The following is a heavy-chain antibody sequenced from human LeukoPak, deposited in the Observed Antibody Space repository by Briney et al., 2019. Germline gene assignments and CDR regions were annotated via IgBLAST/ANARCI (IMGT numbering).Heavy chain of an antibody. J-gene: IGHJ4*02. D-gene: IGHD2-15*01. CDR3: ARRYCSGGSCYFRYFDY. Sequence: GGSLRLSCAASGFTFSSYEVNWVRQAPGKGLEWVSYISSSGSTIYYADSVKGRFTISRDNAKNSLYLQMNSLRAEDTAVYYCARRYCSGGSCYFRYFDYWGQGTPVTVSS. CDR2: ISSSGSTI. V-gene: IGHV3-48*03. CDR1: GFTFSSYE.